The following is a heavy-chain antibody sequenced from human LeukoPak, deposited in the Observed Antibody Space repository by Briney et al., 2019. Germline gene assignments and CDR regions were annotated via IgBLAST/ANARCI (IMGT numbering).Heavy chain of an antibody. D-gene: IGHD3-3*01. Sequence: ASVKVSCKASGYTFTGYYMHWVRQAPGQGLEWMGWINPNSGGTNYAQKFQGWVTMSRDTSISTAYMELSSLRSEDTAVYYCARDRFLYYFDYWGQGTLVTVSS. CDR1: GYTFTGYY. J-gene: IGHJ4*02. CDR3: ARDRFLYYFDY. V-gene: IGHV1-2*04. CDR2: INPNSGGT.